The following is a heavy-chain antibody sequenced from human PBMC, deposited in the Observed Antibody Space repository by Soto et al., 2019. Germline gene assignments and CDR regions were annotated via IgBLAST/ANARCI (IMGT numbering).Heavy chain of an antibody. Sequence: PGGSLRLSCAASGFTFSSYGMHWVRQAPGKGLEWVAVIWYDGSNKYYADSVKGRFTISRDNSKNTLYLQMNSLRAEDTAVYYCARDLRFLEGLTRRWNYYYGMDVRGQGTTVTVSS. J-gene: IGHJ6*02. CDR1: GFTFSSYG. D-gene: IGHD3-3*01. CDR3: ARDLRFLEGLTRRWNYYYGMDV. CDR2: IWYDGSNK. V-gene: IGHV3-33*01.